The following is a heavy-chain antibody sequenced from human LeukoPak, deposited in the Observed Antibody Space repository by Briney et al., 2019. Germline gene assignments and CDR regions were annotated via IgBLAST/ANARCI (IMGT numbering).Heavy chain of an antibody. CDR2: IYYHGST. CDR3: ARDLYSSRTNDAFVI. Sequence: SETLSLTCTVSGGSIRIRNYYWGWIRQPPGKGLEWIVSIYYHGSTYYNPSLKSRVTISVDTSKNQFSLKLSSVTAADTAVYYCARDLYSSRTNDAFVIWGQGTMVTVSS. D-gene: IGHD6-13*01. CDR1: GGSIRIRNYY. J-gene: IGHJ3*02. V-gene: IGHV4-39*07.